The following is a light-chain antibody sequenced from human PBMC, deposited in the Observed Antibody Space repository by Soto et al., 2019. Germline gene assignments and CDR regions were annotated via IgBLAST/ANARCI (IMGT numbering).Light chain of an antibody. CDR3: QVWDSSSDHRVV. V-gene: IGLV3-21*04. CDR1: NIGSKS. J-gene: IGLJ2*01. Sequence: SYELTQPPSVSVAPGKTARITCGGNNIGSKSVHWYQQKPGQAPVLVIYYDSDRPSGIPERFSGSNSGNTATLTISRVEAGDDADYYCQVWDSSSDHRVVFGGGTKVTVL. CDR2: YDS.